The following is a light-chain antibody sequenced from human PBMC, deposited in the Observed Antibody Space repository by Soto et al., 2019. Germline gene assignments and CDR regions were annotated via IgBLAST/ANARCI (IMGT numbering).Light chain of an antibody. J-gene: IGLJ3*02. CDR2: DVT. CDR1: SSDVGGYDH. V-gene: IGLV2-14*03. Sequence: QSVLTQPASVSGSPGQSITISCTGTSSDVGGYDHVSWYQQHPGKAPKLIIYDVTVRPSGISRRFSGSKSDNTASLAVSGFQPEDEADYYCSSYTNKDTLLFGGGTKVTVL. CDR3: SSYTNKDTLL.